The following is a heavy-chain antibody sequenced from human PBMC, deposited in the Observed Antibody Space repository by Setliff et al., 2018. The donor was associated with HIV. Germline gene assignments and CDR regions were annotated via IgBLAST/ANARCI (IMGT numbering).Heavy chain of an antibody. J-gene: IGHJ4*02. V-gene: IGHV1-69-2*01. Sequence: AASVKVSCKASEYTSVDYYMHWVQQAPGKGLEWMGRFDPDDGETIYAEKFQDRLSITADASTDTTYMELSSLRSEDTAVYYCVIVPLYENVYDNIWGSYRPLDYWGQGTLVTVSS. CDR2: FDPDDGET. D-gene: IGHD3-16*02. CDR1: EYTSVDYY. CDR3: VIVPLYENVYDNIWGSYRPLDY.